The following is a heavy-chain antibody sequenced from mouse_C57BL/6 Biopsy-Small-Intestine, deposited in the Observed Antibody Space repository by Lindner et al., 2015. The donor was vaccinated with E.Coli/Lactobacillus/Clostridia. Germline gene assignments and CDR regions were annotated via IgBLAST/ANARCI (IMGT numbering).Heavy chain of an antibody. V-gene: IGHV1-54*01. D-gene: IGHD2-13*01. CDR2: INPGSGSP. CDR3: ARWDGDYVKYFDV. J-gene: IGHJ1*03. Sequence: VQLQESGAELVRPGTSVKVSCRASGYAFTNYLIEWVKQRPGQGLEWIGMINPGSGSPNYNEKFKGKATLTADKSSSTAYMQLSSLTSEDSAVYFCARWDGDYVKYFDVWGTGTTVTVSS. CDR1: GYAFTNYL.